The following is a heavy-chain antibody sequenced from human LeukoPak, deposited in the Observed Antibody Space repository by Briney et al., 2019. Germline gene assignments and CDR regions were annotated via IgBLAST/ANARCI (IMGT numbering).Heavy chain of an antibody. J-gene: IGHJ4*02. Sequence: RASVKVSCKASGHTFTGYYMHWVRQAPGQGLEWMGWINPNSGGTNYAQKFQGRVTMTRDTSISTAYMELSRLRSDDTAVYYCAPLGYCTNGVCPPGDYWGQGTLVTVSS. CDR3: APLGYCTNGVCPPGDY. D-gene: IGHD2-8*01. V-gene: IGHV1-2*02. CDR2: INPNSGGT. CDR1: GHTFTGYY.